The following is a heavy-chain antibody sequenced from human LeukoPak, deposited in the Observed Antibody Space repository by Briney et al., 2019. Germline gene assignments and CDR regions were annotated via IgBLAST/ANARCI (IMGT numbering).Heavy chain of an antibody. Sequence: ASVKVSCKASGYTFTSYAISWVRQAPGQGLEWMGWISAYNGNTNYAQKLQGRVTMTTDTSTSTAYMELRSLRSDDTAVYYCARGPDTSGYYPFDYWGQGTLVTVSS. CDR1: GYTFTSYA. D-gene: IGHD3-22*01. J-gene: IGHJ4*02. V-gene: IGHV1-18*01. CDR3: ARGPDTSGYYPFDY. CDR2: ISAYNGNT.